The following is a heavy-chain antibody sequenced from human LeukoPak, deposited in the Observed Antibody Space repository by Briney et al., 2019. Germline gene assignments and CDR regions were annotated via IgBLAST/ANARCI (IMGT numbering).Heavy chain of an antibody. Sequence: GRSLRLSCAASGFTFSSYGMHWVRQAPDKGLEWVAVIWYDGSNKYYADSVKGRFTISRDNSKNTLYLQMNSLRAEDTAVYYCARELSYGDYGDYWGQGTLVTVSS. V-gene: IGHV3-33*01. J-gene: IGHJ4*02. D-gene: IGHD4-17*01. CDR2: IWYDGSNK. CDR3: ARELSYGDYGDY. CDR1: GFTFSSYG.